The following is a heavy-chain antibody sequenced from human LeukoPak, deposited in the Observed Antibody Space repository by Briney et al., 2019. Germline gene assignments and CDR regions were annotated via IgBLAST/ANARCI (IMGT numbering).Heavy chain of an antibody. J-gene: IGHJ5*02. CDR2: IYHSGST. V-gene: IGHV4-30-2*01. CDR3: ARVHYYDSSGYYYQFDP. CDR1: GGSISSGGYS. D-gene: IGHD3-22*01. Sequence: PSETLSLTCAVSGGSISSGGYSWSWIRQPPGKGLEWIGYIYHSGSTYYNPSLKSRVTISVDRSKNRFSLKLSSVTAADTAVYYCARVHYYDSSGYYYQFDPWGQGTLVTVSS.